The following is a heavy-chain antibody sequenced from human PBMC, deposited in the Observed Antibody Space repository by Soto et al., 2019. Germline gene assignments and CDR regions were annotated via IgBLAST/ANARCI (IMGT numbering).Heavy chain of an antibody. D-gene: IGHD2-15*01. CDR3: VKQAHGLDGVAFDY. CDR1: GFIFSEST. Sequence: GGSLRLSCSASGFIFSESTIYWVRQVPGKGLEAISAVSTSGRSTYYADSVKDRFTISRDNSKNTLFLQMGSLRPEDTAIYYCVKQAHGLDGVAFDYWGQGTQVTSPQ. CDR2: VSTSGRST. V-gene: IGHV3-64D*06. J-gene: IGHJ4*02.